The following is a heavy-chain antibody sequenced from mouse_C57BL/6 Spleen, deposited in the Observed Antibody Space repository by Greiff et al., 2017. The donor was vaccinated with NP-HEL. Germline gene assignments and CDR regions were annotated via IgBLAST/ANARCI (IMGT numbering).Heavy chain of an antibody. J-gene: IGHJ3*01. CDR2: IHPNSGST. CDR3: AREGYYSNYVAY. CDR1: GYTFTSYW. V-gene: IGHV1-64*01. Sequence: QVQLQQPGAELVKPGASVKLSCKASGYTFTSYWMHWVKQRPGQGLEWIGMIHPNSGSTNYNEKFTSKATLTVDKSSSTAYMQLSSLTSEDSAVYYCAREGYYSNYVAYWGQGTLVTVSA. D-gene: IGHD2-5*01.